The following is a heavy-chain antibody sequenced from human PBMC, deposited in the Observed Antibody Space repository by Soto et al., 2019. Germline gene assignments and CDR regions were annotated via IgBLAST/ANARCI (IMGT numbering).Heavy chain of an antibody. CDR2: IYPGDSDT. J-gene: IGHJ4*02. V-gene: IGHV5-51*01. Sequence: GESLKISCKGSGYSFTSYWIGWVRQMPGKGLERMGIIYPGDSDTRYSPSFQGQVTISADKSISTAYLQWSSLKASDTAMYYCASSRAYSSSKYYFDYWGQGTLVTVSS. CDR3: ASSRAYSSSKYYFDY. D-gene: IGHD6-13*01. CDR1: GYSFTSYW.